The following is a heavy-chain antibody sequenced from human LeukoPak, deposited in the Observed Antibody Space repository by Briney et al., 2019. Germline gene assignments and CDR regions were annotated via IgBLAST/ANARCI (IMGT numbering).Heavy chain of an antibody. Sequence: PSETLSLTCTVSGDSISSYYWNWPRQPPGKGLEWIGYIFYSGTTSGSTKYNPSLQSRVTISVDTSNSQFSLKMSSVTAADTAVYFCAGDNKDAFDIWGQGTMVTVSS. CDR2: IFYSGTTSGST. CDR1: GDSISSYY. V-gene: IGHV4-59*01. D-gene: IGHD2/OR15-2a*01. CDR3: AGDNKDAFDI. J-gene: IGHJ3*02.